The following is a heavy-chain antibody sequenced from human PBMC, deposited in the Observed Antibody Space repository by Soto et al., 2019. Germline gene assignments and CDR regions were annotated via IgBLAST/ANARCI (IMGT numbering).Heavy chain of an antibody. J-gene: IGHJ4*02. CDR2: INHSGST. CDR3: VRAEYSGHDLPFY. D-gene: IGHD5-12*01. V-gene: IGHV4-34*01. CDR1: GGSFSGYY. Sequence: SETLSLTCAVYGGSFSGYYWSWIRQPPGKGLEWIGEINHSGSTNYNPSLKSRVTISVDTSKNQFSLKLSSVTAADTAVYYCVRAEYSGHDLPFYWGQGTLVTVSS.